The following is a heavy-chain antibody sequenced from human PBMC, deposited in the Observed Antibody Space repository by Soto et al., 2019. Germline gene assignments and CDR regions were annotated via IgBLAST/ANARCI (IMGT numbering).Heavy chain of an antibody. V-gene: IGHV3-23*01. CDR3: AKDGTTGGIHYYGMDV. CDR1: GFTFSGHG. Sequence: GWSLRLSCEVSGFTFSGHGMNWVRQGPGKGLEWVSTIGRIDDTYYADSVKGRFTISRDNSKNTLFLHMNSLRAEDTALYFCAKDGTTGGIHYYGMDVWGQGTTVTVSS. D-gene: IGHD2-15*01. CDR2: IGRIDDT. J-gene: IGHJ6*02.